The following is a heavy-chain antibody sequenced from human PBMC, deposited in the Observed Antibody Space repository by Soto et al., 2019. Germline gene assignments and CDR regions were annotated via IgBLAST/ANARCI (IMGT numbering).Heavy chain of an antibody. CDR2: IYYSGST. V-gene: IGHV4-61*01. Sequence: PSETLSLTCTVSGGSVSSGSYYWSWIRQPPGKGLEWIGYIYYSGSTNYNPSLKRRVTISVDTSKNQFSLKLSSVTAADTPVYYCARGVTIFGMDVRGQGTTVTV. D-gene: IGHD3-3*01. CDR1: GGSVSSGSYY. J-gene: IGHJ6*02. CDR3: ARGVTIFGMDV.